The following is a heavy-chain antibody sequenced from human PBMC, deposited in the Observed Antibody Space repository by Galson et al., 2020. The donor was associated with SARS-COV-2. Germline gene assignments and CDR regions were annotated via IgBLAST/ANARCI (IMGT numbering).Heavy chain of an antibody. CDR3: SKGGRITVGGTTYYYALDV. CDR2: MCMLCGNQ. D-gene: IGHD1-26*01. CDR1: GLPYREDA. Sequence: SLTLSYTASGLPYREDALHGVRPAPAKGLEWVSCMCMLCGNQRHADSVQGRFTISSGHAKNSRYLQMSSLSTEDTALYYCSKGGRITVGGTTYYYALDVWGQGTTVTVSS. V-gene: IGHV3-9*01. J-gene: IGHJ6*02.